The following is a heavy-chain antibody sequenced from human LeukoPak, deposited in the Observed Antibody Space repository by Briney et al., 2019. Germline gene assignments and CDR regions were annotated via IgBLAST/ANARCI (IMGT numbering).Heavy chain of an antibody. CDR3: ARRAGAYSHPYDY. CDR1: GYTFTSYG. D-gene: IGHD4/OR15-4a*01. V-gene: IGHV1-18*01. Sequence: ASVKVSCKASGYTFTSYGISWVRQAPGQGLEWMGWISAYNGNTNYAQKLQGRVTITTDTPTSTAYMEQRSLRAEDTAVYYCARRAGAYSHPYDYWGQGTLVTVSS. CDR2: ISAYNGNT. J-gene: IGHJ4*02.